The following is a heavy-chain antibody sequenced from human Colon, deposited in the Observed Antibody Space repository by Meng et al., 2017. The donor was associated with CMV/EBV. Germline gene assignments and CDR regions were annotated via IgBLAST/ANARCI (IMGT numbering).Heavy chain of an antibody. V-gene: IGHV3-64*02. CDR3: ARGGRRITIFGAVPSYFDY. J-gene: IGHJ4*02. CDR2: ISTNGDIT. CDR1: GFTFSTYA. D-gene: IGHD3-3*01. Sequence: GGSLRLSCAASGFTFSTYAMHWVRQAPGKGLEYVSAISTNGDITYYADSVKGRFTISRDNSKNTLYLQMGSLRAEDMAVYYCARGGRRITIFGAVPSYFDYWGQGTLVTVSS.